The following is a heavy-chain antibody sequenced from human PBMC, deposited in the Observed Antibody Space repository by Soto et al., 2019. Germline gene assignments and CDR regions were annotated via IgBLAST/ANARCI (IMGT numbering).Heavy chain of an antibody. CDR2: ISAYNGNT. CDR3: AREMERNYDILTGYYAPKYYYYGMDV. CDR1: GYTFTSYG. V-gene: IGHV1-18*01. J-gene: IGHJ6*02. D-gene: IGHD3-9*01. Sequence: ASVKVSCKASGYTFTSYGISWVRQAPGQGLEWMGWISAYNGNTNYAQKLQGRVTMTTDTSTSTAYMELRSLRSDDTAVYYCAREMERNYDILTGYYAPKYYYYGMDVWGQGTTVTVSS.